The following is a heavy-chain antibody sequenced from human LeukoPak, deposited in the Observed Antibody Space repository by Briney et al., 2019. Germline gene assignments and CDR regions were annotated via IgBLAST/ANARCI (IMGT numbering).Heavy chain of an antibody. CDR2: LYYNGKT. D-gene: IGHD5-18*01. V-gene: IGHV4-59*12. J-gene: IGHJ3*02. CDR3: ARSEYSYGADAFDI. CDR1: GDSISNSY. Sequence: SETLSLTCDVSGDSISNSYWTWIRQSPGKGLEWVGYLYYNGKTDYNPSLKSRVTISVDTSKNQFSLKLSSVTAADTAVYYCARSEYSYGADAFDIWGQGTMVTVSS.